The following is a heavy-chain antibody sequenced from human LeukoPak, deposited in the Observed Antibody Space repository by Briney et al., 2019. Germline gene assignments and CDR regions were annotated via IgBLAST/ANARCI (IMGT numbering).Heavy chain of an antibody. D-gene: IGHD2-2*01. CDR2: ISAYNGNT. CDR3: ARDEPIYCSSTSCNLSRIDP. J-gene: IGHJ5*02. V-gene: IGHV1-18*01. Sequence: GASVKVSCKASGYTFTSYGISWVRQAPGQGLEWMGWISAYNGNTNYAQKLQGRVTMTTDTSTSTAYMELRSLRSDDTAVYYCARDEPIYCSSTSCNLSRIDPWGQGTLVTVSS. CDR1: GYTFTSYG.